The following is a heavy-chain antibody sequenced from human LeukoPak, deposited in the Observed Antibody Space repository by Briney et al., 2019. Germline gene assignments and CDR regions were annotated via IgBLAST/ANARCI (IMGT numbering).Heavy chain of an antibody. CDR1: GFAFSTFA. V-gene: IGHV3-30*04. J-gene: IGHJ3*02. D-gene: IGHD3-22*01. CDR3: ASLWGPYYDRAFDI. Sequence: PGGSLRLSCAASGFAFSTFAMNWVRQAPGKGLEWVAVISYDGSNKYYADSVKGRFTISRDNSKNTLYLQMNSLRAEDTAVYYCASLWGPYYDRAFDIWGQGTMVTVSS. CDR2: ISYDGSNK.